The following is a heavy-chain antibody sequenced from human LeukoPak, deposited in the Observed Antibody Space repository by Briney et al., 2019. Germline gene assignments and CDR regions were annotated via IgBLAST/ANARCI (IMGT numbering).Heavy chain of an antibody. Sequence: SETLSLTCAVYGGSFSGYYWSWIRQPPGKGLEWIGEINHSGSTNYNPSLKSRVTISVDTSKNQFSLKLSSVTAADTAVYYCASFSGGWSGGRFDYWGQGTLVTVSS. CDR3: ASFSGGWSGGRFDY. D-gene: IGHD6-19*01. CDR2: INHSGST. V-gene: IGHV4-34*01. CDR1: GGSFSGYY. J-gene: IGHJ4*02.